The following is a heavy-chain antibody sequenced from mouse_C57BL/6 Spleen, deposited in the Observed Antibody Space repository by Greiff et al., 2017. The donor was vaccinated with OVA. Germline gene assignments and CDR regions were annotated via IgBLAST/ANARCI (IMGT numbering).Heavy chain of an antibody. CDR1: GYTFTSYG. Sequence: QVQLKQSGAELARPGASVKLSCKASGYTFTSYGISWVKQRTGQGLEWIGEIYPRSGNTYYNEKFKGKATLTADKSSSTAYMELRSLTSEDSAVYFCARRVYYGSSEYYFDYWGQGTTLTVSS. CDR2: IYPRSGNT. CDR3: ARRVYYGSSEYYFDY. V-gene: IGHV1-81*01. J-gene: IGHJ2*01. D-gene: IGHD1-1*01.